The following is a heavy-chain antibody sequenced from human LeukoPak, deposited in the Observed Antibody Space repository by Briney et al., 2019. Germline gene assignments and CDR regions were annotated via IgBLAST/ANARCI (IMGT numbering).Heavy chain of an antibody. CDR2: FHYSGTT. CDR1: GGSIRYYY. V-gene: IGHV4-59*08. CDR3: ARKYSSWAFDI. J-gene: IGHJ3*02. D-gene: IGHD5-12*01. Sequence: SETLSLTCTVSGGSIRYYYWSWIRQPPGKELEWIGYFHYSGTTNYNPSLKSRVTISVDTSKNQFSLKLRFVTAADTAVYYCARKYSSWAFDIWGQGTMVTVSS.